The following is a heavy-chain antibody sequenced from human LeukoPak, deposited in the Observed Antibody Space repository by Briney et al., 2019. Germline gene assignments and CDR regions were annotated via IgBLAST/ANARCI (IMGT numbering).Heavy chain of an antibody. CDR1: GGPISSRNW. CDR3: ARAVGSGSFQTYYYYMDV. Sequence: PSETLSLTCAVSGGPISSRNWWSWVRQPPGKGLEWIGEIYHSGSTNYNPSLKTRVTISVDKSKNQFPLKLSSVTAADTAVYYCARAVGSGSFQTYYYYMDVWGKGTTVTISS. J-gene: IGHJ6*03. D-gene: IGHD3-10*01. CDR2: IYHSGST. V-gene: IGHV4-4*02.